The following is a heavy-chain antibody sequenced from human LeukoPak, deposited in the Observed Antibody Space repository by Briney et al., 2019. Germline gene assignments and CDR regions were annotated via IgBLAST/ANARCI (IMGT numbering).Heavy chain of an antibody. CDR2: FDPEDGET. D-gene: IGHD6-13*01. V-gene: IGHV1-24*01. J-gene: IGHJ3*02. CDR1: GYTLTELS. CDR3: ATSAEAAEGAFDI. Sequence: ASVKVSRKVSGYTLTELSMHWVRQAPGKGLEWMGGFDPEDGETIYAQKFQGRVTMTEDTSTDTAYMELSSLRSEDTAVYYCATSAEAAEGAFDIWGQGTMVTVSS.